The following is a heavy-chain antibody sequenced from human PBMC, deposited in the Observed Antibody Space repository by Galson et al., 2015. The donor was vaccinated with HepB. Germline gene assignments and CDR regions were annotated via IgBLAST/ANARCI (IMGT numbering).Heavy chain of an antibody. J-gene: IGHJ4*02. CDR2: ISYDGSNK. CDR3: AKDGLEYYYDSSGSYHHGDY. D-gene: IGHD3-22*01. CDR1: GFTFSSYG. Sequence: SLRLSCAASGFTFSSYGMHWVRQAPGKGLEWVAVISYDGSNKYYADSVKGRFTISRDNSKNTLYLQMNSLRAEDTAVYYCAKDGLEYYYDSSGSYHHGDYWGQGTLVTVSS. V-gene: IGHV3-30*18.